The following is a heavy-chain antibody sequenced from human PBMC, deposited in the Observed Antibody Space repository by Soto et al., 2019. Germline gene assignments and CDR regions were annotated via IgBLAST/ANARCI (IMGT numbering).Heavy chain of an antibody. Sequence: SETLSHTCTVSGVSSSSGGYYWSWIRQHPGKGLEWIGYIYYSGSTYYNPSLKSRVTISVDTSKNQFSLKLSSVTAADTAVYYCARGAPYYYGSGSYRPYAFDIWGQGTMVTVSS. CDR1: GVSSSSGGYY. CDR3: ARGAPYYYGSGSYRPYAFDI. CDR2: IYYSGST. J-gene: IGHJ3*02. V-gene: IGHV4-31*03. D-gene: IGHD3-10*01.